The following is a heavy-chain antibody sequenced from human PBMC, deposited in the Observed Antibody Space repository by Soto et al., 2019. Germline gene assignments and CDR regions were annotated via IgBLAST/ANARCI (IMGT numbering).Heavy chain of an antibody. CDR3: ASPYYDILTGYYHDAFDI. J-gene: IGHJ3*02. V-gene: IGHV5-51*01. Sequence: GESLKISCKGSGYSFTSYWIGWVRQMPGKGLEWMGIIYPGDSDTRYSPSFQGQVTISADKSISTAYLQWSSLKASDTAMYYRASPYYDILTGYYHDAFDIWGQGTMVTVSS. CDR1: GYSFTSYW. CDR2: IYPGDSDT. D-gene: IGHD3-9*01.